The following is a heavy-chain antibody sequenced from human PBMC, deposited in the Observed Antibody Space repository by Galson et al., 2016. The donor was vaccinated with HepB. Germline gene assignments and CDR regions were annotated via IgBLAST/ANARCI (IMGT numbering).Heavy chain of an antibody. J-gene: IGHJ2*01. CDR1: GFILTNYW. CDR3: ARVFGADYGGIWYSDL. V-gene: IGHV3-7*01. CDR2: TKEDGSEK. Sequence: SLRLSCAVSGFILTNYWMTWVRQAPGKGLEWVAITKEDGSEKYYVGPVEGRFTISRDNPKHSVCLQMTSLRAEDTALYYCARVFGADYGGIWYSDLWGRGTLVTVSS. D-gene: IGHD4-23*01.